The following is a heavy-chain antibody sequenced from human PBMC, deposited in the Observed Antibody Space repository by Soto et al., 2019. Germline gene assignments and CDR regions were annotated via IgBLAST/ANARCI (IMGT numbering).Heavy chain of an antibody. CDR3: ARWSIAAAAGPDKYYFDY. V-gene: IGHV4-39*01. Sequence: SETLSLTCTVSGGSISSYYWVWIRQPTGKGLEWIGSIYYSGSTYYNPSLKSRVTISVDTSKNQFSLKLSSVTAADTAVYYCARWSIAAAAGPDKYYFDYWGQGTLVTVSS. J-gene: IGHJ4*02. CDR2: IYYSGST. CDR1: GGSISSYY. D-gene: IGHD6-13*01.